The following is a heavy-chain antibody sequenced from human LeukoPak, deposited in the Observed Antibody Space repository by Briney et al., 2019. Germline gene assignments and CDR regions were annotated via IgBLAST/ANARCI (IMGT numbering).Heavy chain of an antibody. CDR2: IYSGGST. J-gene: IGHJ3*02. Sequence: GGSLRPSCTASGFTVSSNYMSWVRQAPGKGLEWVSVIYSGGSTYYADSVKGRFTISRDNSKNTLYLQMNSLRAEDTAVYYCARDPSGSYEVGAFDIWGQGTMVTVSS. V-gene: IGHV3-66*01. CDR3: ARDPSGSYEVGAFDI. D-gene: IGHD1-26*01. CDR1: GFTVSSNY.